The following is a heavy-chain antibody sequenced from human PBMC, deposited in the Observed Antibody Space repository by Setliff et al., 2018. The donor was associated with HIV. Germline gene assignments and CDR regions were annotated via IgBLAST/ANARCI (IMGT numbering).Heavy chain of an antibody. CDR2: INHTGST. CDR3: ARHFYGYYGSNGLPIQY. J-gene: IGHJ4*02. Sequence: SETLSLTCAVYGGTFSGHYWSWLRQPPGKGLEWIGEINHTGSTYYNPSLMGRVTISIDTSKNQFSLNLSSVAAADTAVYYCARHFYGYYGSNGLPIQYWGQGALVTVSS. D-gene: IGHD3-22*01. V-gene: IGHV4-34*01. CDR1: GGTFSGHY.